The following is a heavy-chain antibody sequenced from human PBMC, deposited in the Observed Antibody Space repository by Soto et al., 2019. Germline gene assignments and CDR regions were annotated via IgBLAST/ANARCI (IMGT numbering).Heavy chain of an antibody. CDR3: ARDPYYYYGMDV. V-gene: IGHV3-30-3*01. J-gene: IGHJ6*02. Sequence: QVQLVESGGGVVQPGRSLRLSCAASGFTFSSYAMHWVRQAPGKGLEWVAVISYDGSNKYYADSVKGRFTISRDNSKNTLYLQMNSLRAEDTAVYYCARDPYYYYGMDVWGQGTTVTVSS. CDR2: ISYDGSNK. CDR1: GFTFSSYA.